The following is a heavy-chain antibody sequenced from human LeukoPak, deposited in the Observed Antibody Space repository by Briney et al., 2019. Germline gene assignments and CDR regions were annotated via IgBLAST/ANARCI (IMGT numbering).Heavy chain of an antibody. Sequence: GGSLRLPCAASGFTFSSYAMHWVRQAPGKGLEYVSAISSNGGSTYYANSVKGRFTISRDNSKNTLYLQMGSLRAEDMAVYYCARPLGYCSGGSCLGLDYWGQGTLVTVSS. CDR1: GFTFSSYA. CDR2: ISSNGGST. J-gene: IGHJ4*02. CDR3: ARPLGYCSGGSCLGLDY. D-gene: IGHD2-15*01. V-gene: IGHV3-64*01.